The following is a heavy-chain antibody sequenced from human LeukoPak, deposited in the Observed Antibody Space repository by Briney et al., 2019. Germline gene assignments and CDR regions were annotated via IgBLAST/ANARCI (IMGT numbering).Heavy chain of an antibody. Sequence: PSETLSLTCAVYGGSFSGYYWSWIRQPPGKGLEWIGEINHSGSTNYNPSLKSRVTISVDTSKNQFSLKLSSVTAADTAVYYCARGPRFIAAAGGGANDLDYWGQGTLVTVSS. J-gene: IGHJ4*02. CDR3: ARGPRFIAAAGGGANDLDY. V-gene: IGHV4-34*01. D-gene: IGHD6-13*01. CDR2: INHSGST. CDR1: GGSFSGYY.